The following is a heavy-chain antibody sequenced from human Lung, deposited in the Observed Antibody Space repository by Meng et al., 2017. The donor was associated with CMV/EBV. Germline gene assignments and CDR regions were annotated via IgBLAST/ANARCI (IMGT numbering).Heavy chain of an antibody. V-gene: IGHV4-39*07. D-gene: IGHD1-1*01. CDR3: ARDLEY. J-gene: IGHJ4*02. Sequence: QLQVPESGPGPVRPSETLSLTCSVSGGSISSSTYYWAWIRQPPGKGLEWIGSLYDSGSTYYHPSLKSRVTISVDTSKTYFSLKLRSVTAADTAVYYCARDLEYWGQGTLVTVSS. CDR2: LYDSGST. CDR1: GGSISSSTYY.